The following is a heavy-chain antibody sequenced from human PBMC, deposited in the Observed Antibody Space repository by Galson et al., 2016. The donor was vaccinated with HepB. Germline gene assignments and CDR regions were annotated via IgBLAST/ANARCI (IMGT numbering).Heavy chain of an antibody. CDR3: AGDHGPIGWFH. Sequence: SLRLSCAASEFTVSGNYMSWVRQAPGKGLEWVADIYPDGSTYYAASVKGRFTISRNNSKNTLYLQMNSLTANDTAPYYCAGDHGPIGWFHWGKGTLVIVSS. J-gene: IGHJ4*02. CDR1: EFTVSGNY. CDR2: IYPDGST. D-gene: IGHD6-19*01. V-gene: IGHV3-53*01.